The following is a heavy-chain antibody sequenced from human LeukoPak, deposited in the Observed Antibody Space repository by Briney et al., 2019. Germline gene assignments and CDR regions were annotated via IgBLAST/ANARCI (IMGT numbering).Heavy chain of an antibody. CDR1: GGSISSYY. CDR2: LYHSGST. D-gene: IGHD6-13*01. J-gene: IGHJ5*02. V-gene: IGHV4-38-2*02. Sequence: SETLSLTCTVSGGSISSYYWGWIRQPPGKGLEWIGSLYHSGSTYHNPSLKSRVTISVDTSKNQFSLKLSSVTAADTAVYYCARQYSSNWYDDRGWFDPWGQGTLVTVSS. CDR3: ARQYSSNWYDDRGWFDP.